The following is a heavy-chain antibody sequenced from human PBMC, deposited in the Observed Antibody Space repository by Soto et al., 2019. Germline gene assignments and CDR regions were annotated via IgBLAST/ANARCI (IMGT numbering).Heavy chain of an antibody. V-gene: IGHV5-51*01. J-gene: IGHJ6*02. CDR2: IYPGDSDT. CDR3: ARHSRSRGSSHPASYYYGMDL. Sequence: PGESLKISCKGSGYSFTSYWIGWARQMPGKGLEWMGIIYPGDSDTRYSPSFQGQVTISADKSISTAYLQWSSLKASDTAMYYCARHSRSRGSSHPASYYYGMDLWGQGTTVPVSS. CDR1: GYSFTSYW. D-gene: IGHD2-15*01.